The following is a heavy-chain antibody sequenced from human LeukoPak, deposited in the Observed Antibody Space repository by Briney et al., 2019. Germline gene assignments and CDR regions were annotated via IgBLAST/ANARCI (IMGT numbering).Heavy chain of an antibody. CDR3: ARETPRRGETRDGYR. V-gene: IGHV3-7*01. Sequence: GGSLRLSCVASGFSFSDYYMSWIRQAPGKGLECLANIKQDGSETYYADSVKGRFTISRDNAKNSLYLQMNSLRAEDTAVYYCARETPRRGETRDGYRWGQGTLVTVSS. D-gene: IGHD5-24*01. CDR2: IKQDGSET. CDR1: GFSFSDYY. J-gene: IGHJ4*02.